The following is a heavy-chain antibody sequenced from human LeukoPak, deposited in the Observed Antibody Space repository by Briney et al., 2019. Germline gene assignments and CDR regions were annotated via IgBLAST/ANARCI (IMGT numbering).Heavy chain of an antibody. CDR3: AKGLKWELDAFDI. CDR2: ISGSGGST. Sequence: PGGSLRLSCAASGFTFSSYAMSWVRQAPGKGLEWVSAISGSGGSTYYADSVKGRFTISRDNSKNTLYLQMNSLRAEDTVVYYCAKGLKWELDAFDIWGQGTMVTVSS. CDR1: GFTFSSYA. D-gene: IGHD1-26*01. V-gene: IGHV3-23*01. J-gene: IGHJ3*02.